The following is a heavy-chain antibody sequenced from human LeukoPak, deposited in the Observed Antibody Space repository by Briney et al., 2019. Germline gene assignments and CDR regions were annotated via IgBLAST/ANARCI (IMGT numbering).Heavy chain of an antibody. V-gene: IGHV4-30-2*01. D-gene: IGHD6-13*01. CDR3: ARGGIAAAGSRYYFDY. CDR2: IYHSGST. CDR1: GGSISSGGYS. J-gene: IGHJ4*02. Sequence: SQTLSLTCAVSGGSISSGGYSWSWIRQPPGKGLEWIGDIYHSGSTYYNPSLKSRVTISVDRSKNQFSLKLSSVTAADTAVYYCARGGIAAAGSRYYFDYWGQGTLVTVSS.